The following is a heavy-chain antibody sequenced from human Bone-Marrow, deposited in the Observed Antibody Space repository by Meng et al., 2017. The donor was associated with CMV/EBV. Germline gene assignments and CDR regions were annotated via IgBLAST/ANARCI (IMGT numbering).Heavy chain of an antibody. Sequence: ASVKVSCKASGGTFSSYAISWVRQAPGQGLEWMGWINPNSGGTNYAQKFQGRVTMTRDTSISTAYMELSRLRSDDTAVYYCAKDRWFGETVNWFDPWGQGTLVTVSS. CDR1: GGTFSSYA. V-gene: IGHV1-2*02. CDR3: AKDRWFGETVNWFDP. J-gene: IGHJ5*02. D-gene: IGHD3-10*01. CDR2: INPNSGGT.